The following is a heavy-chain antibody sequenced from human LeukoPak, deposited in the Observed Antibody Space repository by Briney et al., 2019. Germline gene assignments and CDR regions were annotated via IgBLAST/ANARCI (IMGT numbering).Heavy chain of an antibody. CDR2: INPNSGGT. CDR1: GYTFTGYY. CDR3: ARPSIAAETRFDP. Sequence: ASVKVSCNASGYTFTGYYMHWVRQAPGQGLEWMGWINPNSGGTNYAQKFQGRVTMTRDTSISTAYMELSRLRSDDTSVYYCARPSIAAETRFDPWGQGTLVTVSS. V-gene: IGHV1-2*02. J-gene: IGHJ5*02. D-gene: IGHD6-13*01.